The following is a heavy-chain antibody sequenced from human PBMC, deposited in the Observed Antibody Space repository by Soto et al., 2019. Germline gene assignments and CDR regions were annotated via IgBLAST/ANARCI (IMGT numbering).Heavy chain of an antibody. Sequence: QVQLQESGPGLVKPSGTLSLTCAVSGGSISSSNWWSWVRQTPGKGLEWIGEVYHSGSTYYNSSLKIRVTIAVNKSKNQFSLKLSPVTAAHTAVYYCARDYMVRGVMRWFDPWGQGTLVTVSS. CDR2: VYHSGST. J-gene: IGHJ5*02. V-gene: IGHV4-4*02. D-gene: IGHD3-10*01. CDR1: GGSISSSNW. CDR3: ARDYMVRGVMRWFDP.